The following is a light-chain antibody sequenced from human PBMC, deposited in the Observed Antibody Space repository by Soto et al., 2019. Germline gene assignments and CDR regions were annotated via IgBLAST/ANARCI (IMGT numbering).Light chain of an antibody. CDR3: TSYASGSTWV. V-gene: IGLV2-14*01. CDR2: EVS. Sequence: QSALTQSASVSGSPGQSITISWTGTSSDVGGYNYVSWYQQHPGKAPKLIIYEVSNRPSGVSNRFSGSKSGNTASLTISGLQAEDEADYYCTSYASGSTWVFGGGTKLTVL. J-gene: IGLJ3*02. CDR1: SSDVGGYNY.